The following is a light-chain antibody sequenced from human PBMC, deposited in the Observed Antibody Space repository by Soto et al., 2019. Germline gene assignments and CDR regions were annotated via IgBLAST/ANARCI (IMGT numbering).Light chain of an antibody. J-gene: IGKJ1*01. CDR1: QSISSY. Sequence: DIQMTQSPSSLSASVGDRVTITCRASQSISSYLNWYQQKPGKAPKLLIYAASSLQSGVPSRFSGSGSGTDFPLTISSLQPEDFATYYCQQSYSTPRTFGHGTKV. CDR2: AAS. CDR3: QQSYSTPRT. V-gene: IGKV1-39*01.